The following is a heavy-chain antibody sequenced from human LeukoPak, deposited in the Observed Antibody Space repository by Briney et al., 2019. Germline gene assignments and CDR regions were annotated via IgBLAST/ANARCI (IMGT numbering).Heavy chain of an antibody. J-gene: IGHJ4*02. V-gene: IGHV3-30*04. Sequence: GGSLRLSCAASGFTFSSYAMHWVRQAPGKGLEWVAVISYDGSNKYYANSVKGRFTISRDNSKNTLYLQMNNLRADDTAVYYCAKRVSAVTTGLDYWGQGTLVTVSS. D-gene: IGHD4-17*01. CDR1: GFTFSSYA. CDR2: ISYDGSNK. CDR3: AKRVSAVTTGLDY.